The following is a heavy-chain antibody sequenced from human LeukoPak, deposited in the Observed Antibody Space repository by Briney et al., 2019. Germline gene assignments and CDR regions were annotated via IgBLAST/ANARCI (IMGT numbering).Heavy chain of an antibody. CDR3: ARRRYNWNAIDY. Sequence: GGSLRLSCAASGFTFSDYYMSWIRQAPGKGLEWVSYISSSGSTLYYADSVKGRITISRDNAKNSLYLQMSSLRAEDTAVYYCARRRYNWNAIDYWGQGTLVTVSS. CDR2: ISSSGSTL. J-gene: IGHJ4*02. V-gene: IGHV3-11*01. CDR1: GFTFSDYY. D-gene: IGHD1-20*01.